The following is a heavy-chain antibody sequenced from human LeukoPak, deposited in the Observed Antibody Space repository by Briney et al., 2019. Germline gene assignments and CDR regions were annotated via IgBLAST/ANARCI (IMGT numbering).Heavy chain of an antibody. J-gene: IGHJ4*02. Sequence: GASVKVSCKASGYTFTGYYIHWVRQAPGQGLEWMGWINPHSGGTNYAQKFQGRVTMTRDTSISTAYMELSRLRSDDTAVYYCARDAALYYDSSGYQDYWGQGTLVTVSS. V-gene: IGHV1-2*02. CDR3: ARDAALYYDSSGYQDY. CDR1: GYTFTGYY. D-gene: IGHD3-22*01. CDR2: INPHSGGT.